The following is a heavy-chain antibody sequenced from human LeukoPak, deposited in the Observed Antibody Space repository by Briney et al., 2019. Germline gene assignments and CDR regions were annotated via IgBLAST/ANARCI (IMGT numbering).Heavy chain of an antibody. Sequence: PGGSLRLSCAASGFTFSSYEMNWVRQAPGKGLEWVSSISSSSTYIYYADSVKGRFTISRDNAKNSLYLQMSSLRAEDTAVYYCARDPRYDTTGYYDGPYYFDYWGQGTPVTVSS. CDR1: GFTFSSYE. V-gene: IGHV3-21*01. J-gene: IGHJ4*02. D-gene: IGHD3-22*01. CDR3: ARDPRYDTTGYYDGPYYFDY. CDR2: ISSSSTYI.